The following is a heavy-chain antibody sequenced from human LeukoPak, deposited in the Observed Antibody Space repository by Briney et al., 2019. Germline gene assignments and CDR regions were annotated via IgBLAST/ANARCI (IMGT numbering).Heavy chain of an antibody. CDR3: AKAGNIRFDY. D-gene: IGHD2/OR15-2a*01. CDR1: GFTFSSYA. V-gene: IGHV3-23*01. J-gene: IGHJ4*02. CDR2: ISGSDGST. Sequence: GGALRLSCAASGFTFSSYAMSWVRQAPGKGLECVSSISGSDGSTYYADSVKGRFTISRDNSKNTLYLQMNSLRAEDTAVYYCAKAGNIRFDYWGQGTLVTVSS.